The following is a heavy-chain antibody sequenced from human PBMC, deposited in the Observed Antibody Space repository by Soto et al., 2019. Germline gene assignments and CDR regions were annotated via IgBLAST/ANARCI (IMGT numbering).Heavy chain of an antibody. CDR3: AIGGGDYNYFDH. CDR1: GFLFSTYW. J-gene: IGHJ4*02. D-gene: IGHD2-21*01. V-gene: IGHV3-74*01. CDR2: IKSDGSST. Sequence: EVQLVESGGGLVQPGGSLRLSCAASGFLFSTYWMFWVRQVPRKGLLWVSRIKSDGSSTSYADSVKGRFTIYRDNTKNTLYLQMTSLRAEDTAVYYWAIGGGDYNYFDHWGQGILVTVSS.